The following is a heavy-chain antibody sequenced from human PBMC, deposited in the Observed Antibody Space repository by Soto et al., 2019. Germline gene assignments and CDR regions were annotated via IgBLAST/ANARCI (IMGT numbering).Heavy chain of an antibody. CDR3: AKELPIVAVANWFDP. J-gene: IGHJ5*02. D-gene: IGHD6-19*01. V-gene: IGHV3-23*01. CDR1: GFTFSIYA. Sequence: GSLRLSCAASGFTFSIYAMMWVRQSPGKGQEWVAGMTGSGGDIRYADSVKGRFTISKDNSKNTLYLQMNSLRAEDTAVYYCAKELPIVAVANWFDPWGQGTLVTV. CDR2: MTGSGGDI.